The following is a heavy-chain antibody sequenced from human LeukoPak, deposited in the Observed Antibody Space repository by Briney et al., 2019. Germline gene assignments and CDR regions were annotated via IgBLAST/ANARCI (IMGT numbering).Heavy chain of an antibody. J-gene: IGHJ3*02. CDR3: ARMSVSMVNAFDI. CDR2: IYTSGST. V-gene: IGHV4-61*02. Sequence: SQTLSLTCTVAGGSISSGSYDWGWIRQPGGKGLEGIGRIYTSGSTNYNPSLKSRVTISVDTSKNQFSLKLSSVTAADTAVYYCARMSVSMVNAFDIWGQGTMVTVSS. CDR1: GGSISSGSYD. D-gene: IGHD5-18*01.